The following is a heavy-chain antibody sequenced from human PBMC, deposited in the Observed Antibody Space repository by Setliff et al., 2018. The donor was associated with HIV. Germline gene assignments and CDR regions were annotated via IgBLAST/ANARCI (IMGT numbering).Heavy chain of an antibody. D-gene: IGHD4-17*01. CDR3: VRVDYGDYDFDY. Sequence: PSETLSLTCNVSGGSVTSGNFYWGWIRQPPGKGLEWIGSFHDSGSASYNPSLRRRVTISVDTTKSQISLKLISVTAADTAVFYCVRVDYGDYDFDYWGQGTLVTVSS. V-gene: IGHV4-39*01. CDR1: GGSVTSGNFY. J-gene: IGHJ4*02. CDR2: FHDSGSA.